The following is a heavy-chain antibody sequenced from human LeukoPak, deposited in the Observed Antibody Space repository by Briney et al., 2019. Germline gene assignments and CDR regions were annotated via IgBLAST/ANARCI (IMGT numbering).Heavy chain of an antibody. Sequence: PGGSLRLSCAASGFTFSSYWMSWVRQAPGKGLEWVANIKQDGREKYYVDSVKGRFTISRHNDKNPLYLQVNSLRAEDTAVYYCARPSSWQYYFDYWGQGTLVTVSS. V-gene: IGHV3-7*01. CDR3: ARPSSWQYYFDY. J-gene: IGHJ4*02. D-gene: IGHD6-13*01. CDR1: GFTFSSYW. CDR2: IKQDGREK.